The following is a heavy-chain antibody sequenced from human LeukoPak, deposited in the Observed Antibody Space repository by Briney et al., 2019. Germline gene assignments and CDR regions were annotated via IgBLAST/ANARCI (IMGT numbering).Heavy chain of an antibody. D-gene: IGHD2-2*01. Sequence: GGSLRLSCAASGFTFSSYAMSWVRQAPGKGLEWVSAISGSGGSTYYADSVKGRFTISRDNSKNTLYLQMNSLRAEDTAVYYCGGYCSSTSCYPNDAFDIWGQGTMVTVSS. CDR1: GFTFSSYA. V-gene: IGHV3-23*01. CDR3: GGYCSSTSCYPNDAFDI. CDR2: ISGSGGST. J-gene: IGHJ3*02.